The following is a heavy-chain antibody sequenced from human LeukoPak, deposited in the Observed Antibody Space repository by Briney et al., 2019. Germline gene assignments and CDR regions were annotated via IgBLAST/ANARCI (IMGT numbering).Heavy chain of an antibody. CDR1: GITFSNAW. J-gene: IGHJ6*03. D-gene: IGHD4-11*01. CDR2: INSKTDGGTT. V-gene: IGHV3-15*01. CDR3: TTHSNYYYYYYDMDV. Sequence: PGRSLRLSCAASGITFSNAWMSWVRQAPGKGLEWVGRINSKTDGGTTDYAAPVKGRFTISRDDSKNTLYLQMNSLKTEDTAVYYCTTHSNYYYYYYDMDVWGKGTTVTVPS.